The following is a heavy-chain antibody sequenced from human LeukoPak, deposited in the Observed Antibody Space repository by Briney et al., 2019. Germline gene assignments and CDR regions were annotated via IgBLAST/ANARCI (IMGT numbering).Heavy chain of an antibody. V-gene: IGHV4-34*01. D-gene: IGHD2-15*01. CDR2: INHSGST. CDR1: GGSFSGYY. J-gene: IGHJ6*03. Sequence: SETLSLTCAVYGGSFSGYYWSWIRQPPGKGLEWIGEINHSGSTNYNPSLKSRVTISVDTSKNQFSLKLSSVTAADTAVYYCASFYCSGGSCYQYHYYYYMDVWGKGATVTISS. CDR3: ASFYCSGGSCYQYHYYYYMDV.